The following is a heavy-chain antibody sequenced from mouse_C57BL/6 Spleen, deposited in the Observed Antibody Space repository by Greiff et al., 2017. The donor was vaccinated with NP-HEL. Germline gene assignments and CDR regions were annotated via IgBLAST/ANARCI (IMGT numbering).Heavy chain of an antibody. D-gene: IGHD2-1*01. Sequence: QVQLQQPGAELVKPGASVKMSCKASGYTFTSYWITWVKQRPGQGLEWIGDIYPGSGSTNYNEKFKSKATLTVDTSSSTAYMQLGSLTSEDSAVYYCALMDGNYEGFMDYWGQGTSVTVSS. CDR3: ALMDGNYEGFMDY. J-gene: IGHJ4*01. V-gene: IGHV1-55*01. CDR1: GYTFTSYW. CDR2: IYPGSGST.